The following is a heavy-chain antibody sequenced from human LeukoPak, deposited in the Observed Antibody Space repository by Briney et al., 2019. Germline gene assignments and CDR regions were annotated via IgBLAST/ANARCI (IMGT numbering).Heavy chain of an antibody. CDR2: ISWSSCCL. CDR3: TQGPGLAVATTYLAA. D-gene: IGHD6-19*01. CDR1: GFSFENSA. Sequence: PGGSLRLFCAASGFSFENSAMHGVRQAPGKGLEWVSGISWSSCCLQYVDSVRGRFTTSRDNDKKSLYPQVKSLRPEHTGLYYCTQGPGLAVATTYLAAGGQGTLATVPS. V-gene: IGHV3-9*01. J-gene: IGHJ4*02.